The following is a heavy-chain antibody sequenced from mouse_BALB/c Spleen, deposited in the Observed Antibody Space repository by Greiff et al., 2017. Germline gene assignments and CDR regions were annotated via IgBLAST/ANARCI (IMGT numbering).Heavy chain of an antibody. CDR1: GYSITSDYA. Sequence: EVKLQESGPGLVKPSQSLSLTCTVTGYSITSDYAWNWIRQFPGNKLEWMGYISYSGSTSYNPSLKSRISITRDTSKNQFFLQLNSVTTEDTATYYCARDYGSSYEWYFDVWGAGTTVTVSS. V-gene: IGHV3-2*02. CDR3: ARDYGSSYEWYFDV. CDR2: ISYSGST. D-gene: IGHD1-1*01. J-gene: IGHJ1*01.